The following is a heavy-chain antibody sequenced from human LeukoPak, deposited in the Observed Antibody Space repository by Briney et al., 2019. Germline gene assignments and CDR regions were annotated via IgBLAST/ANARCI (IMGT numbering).Heavy chain of an antibody. V-gene: IGHV3-23*01. CDR2: VSGSGDGT. D-gene: IGHD3-22*01. Sequence: PGGPLRLSCAASGFTFSNFAVSWVRQAPGKGPEWVSAVSGSGDGTCYADSVKGRFTISRDNTKNTLYLQMNSLRAEDTAVYHCAKDSSEGYYYFGYWGQGPLVTVPS. J-gene: IGHJ4*02. CDR3: AKDSSEGYYYFGY. CDR1: GFTFSNFA.